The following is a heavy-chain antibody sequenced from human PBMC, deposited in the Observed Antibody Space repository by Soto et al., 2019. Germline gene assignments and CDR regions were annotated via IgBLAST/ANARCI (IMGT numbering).Heavy chain of an antibody. Sequence: PSETLSLTCTVSGGSISSYYWSWIRQPPGKGLEWIGYIYYSGSTNYNPSLKSRVTISVDTSKNQFSLKLSSVTAADTAVYYCARDRRAATPRGSYYYYMDVWGKGTTVTVSS. D-gene: IGHD3-10*01. J-gene: IGHJ6*03. CDR1: GGSISSYY. CDR2: IYYSGST. V-gene: IGHV4-59*01. CDR3: ARDRRAATPRGSYYYYMDV.